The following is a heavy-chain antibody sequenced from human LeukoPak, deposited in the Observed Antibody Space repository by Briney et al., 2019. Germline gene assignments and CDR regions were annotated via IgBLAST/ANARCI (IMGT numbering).Heavy chain of an antibody. J-gene: IGHJ6*02. V-gene: IGHV1-8*01. CDR1: GYTFTSYD. D-gene: IGHD3-9*01. CDR3: ARGRYYDILTGYYRPYYYGMDV. Sequence: ASVKVSCKASGYTFTSYDINWVRQATGQGLEWMGWMNPNSGNIGYAQKFQGRVTMTRNTSISTAYMELSSLRSEDTAVYYCARGRYYDILTGYYRPYYYGMDVWGQGTTVTVSS. CDR2: MNPNSGNI.